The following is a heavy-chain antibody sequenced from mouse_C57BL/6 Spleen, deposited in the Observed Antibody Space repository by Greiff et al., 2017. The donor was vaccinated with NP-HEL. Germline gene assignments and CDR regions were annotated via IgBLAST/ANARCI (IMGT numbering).Heavy chain of an antibody. D-gene: IGHD1-1*01. V-gene: IGHV1-82*01. Sequence: QVQLKESGPELVKPGASVKISCKASGYAFSSSWMNWVKQRPGKGLEWIGRIYPGDGDTNYNGKFKGKATLTADKSSRTAYMQLSSLTSEDSAVYFCARLLLRPSYAMDYWGQGTSVTVSS. CDR3: ARLLLRPSYAMDY. CDR1: GYAFSSSW. CDR2: IYPGDGDT. J-gene: IGHJ4*01.